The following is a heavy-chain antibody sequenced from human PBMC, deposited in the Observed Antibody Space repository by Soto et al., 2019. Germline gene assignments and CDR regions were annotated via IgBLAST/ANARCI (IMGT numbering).Heavy chain of an antibody. V-gene: IGHV1-69*13. CDR2: IIPIFGTA. J-gene: IGHJ6*02. CDR1: GGTFSSYA. D-gene: IGHD5-18*01. CDR3: ARLDTFMDPRNNYYGMDV. Sequence: ASVKVSCKASGGTFSSYAISWVRQAPGQGLEWMGGIIPIFGTANYAQKFQGRVTITADESTSTAYMELSSLRSEDTAVYYCARLDTFMDPRNNYYGMDVCGQLTTVPVS.